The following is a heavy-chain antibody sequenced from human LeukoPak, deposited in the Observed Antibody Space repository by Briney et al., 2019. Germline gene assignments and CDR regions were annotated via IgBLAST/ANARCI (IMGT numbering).Heavy chain of an antibody. J-gene: IGHJ4*02. D-gene: IGHD1-26*01. V-gene: IGHV4-39*07. CDR2: IYYSGIT. Sequence: PSETLSLTCSVSGGSISSTSYFWGWIRQPPGKGLEWIGTIYYSGITYYNPSLKSRVTISVDTSKNQFSLKLSSVTAADTAVYYCARKGDRVGAKAIYYFDYWGQGTLVTVSS. CDR1: GGSISSTSYF. CDR3: ARKGDRVGAKAIYYFDY.